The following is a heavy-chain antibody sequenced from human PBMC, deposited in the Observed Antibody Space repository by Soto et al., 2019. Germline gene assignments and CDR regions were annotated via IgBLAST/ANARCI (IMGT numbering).Heavy chain of an antibody. CDR2: LYYTGST. V-gene: IGHV4-59*08. D-gene: IGHD3-22*01. CDR1: GGSISNYY. Sequence: PSETLSLTCTVSGGSISNYYWSWIRQPPGKGLDWIGYLYYTGSTNYNPSLKSRVTISVDTSKNQFSLKLSSVTAADTAVYFCARHRAYYYDSNGYYQSDFDYWGLGTLVTVSS. CDR3: ARHRAYYYDSNGYYQSDFDY. J-gene: IGHJ4*02.